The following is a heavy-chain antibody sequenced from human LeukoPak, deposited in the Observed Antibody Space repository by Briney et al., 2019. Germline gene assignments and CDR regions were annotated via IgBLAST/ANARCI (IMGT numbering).Heavy chain of an antibody. Sequence: GGSLRLSCAASGFIFSSYSMNWVRQAPGKGLEWVSSISSSSSYIYYADSVKGRFTISRDNAKNSLYLQMNSLRAEDTAVYYCARDRWDSSWLYYFDYWGQGTLVTVSS. CDR3: ARDRWDSSWLYYFDY. CDR2: ISSSSSYI. D-gene: IGHD6-13*01. J-gene: IGHJ4*02. V-gene: IGHV3-21*01. CDR1: GFIFSSYS.